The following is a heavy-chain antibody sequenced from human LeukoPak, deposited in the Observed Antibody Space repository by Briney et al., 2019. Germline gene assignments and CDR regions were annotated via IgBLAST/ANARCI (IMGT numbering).Heavy chain of an antibody. CDR1: VGSISGYY. J-gene: IGHJ4*02. CDR3: ARDQPEYYYGSGSYQDY. V-gene: IGHV4-4*07. Sequence: WETLTLPCTVSVGSISGYYWSWIRQPAGKGLEWIARIYTTGSTNYSPSLKGRVTMSVDTSKNQFSLKLSSVTAADTAVYYCARDQPEYYYGSGSYQDYWGQGTLVTVSS. CDR2: IYTTGST. D-gene: IGHD3-10*01.